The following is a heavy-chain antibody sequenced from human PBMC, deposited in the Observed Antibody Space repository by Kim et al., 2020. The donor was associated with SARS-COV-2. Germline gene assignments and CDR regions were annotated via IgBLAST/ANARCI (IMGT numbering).Heavy chain of an antibody. J-gene: IGHJ4*02. CDR1: RYSFTSYW. CDR2: IYPGDSDT. CDR3: ARRGRYCSSTSGYGDSVDY. Sequence: GESLKISCKGSRYSFTSYWIGWVRQMPGKGLEWMGIIYPGDSDTRYSPSFQGQVTISADKSISTAYLQWSSLKASDTAMYYCARRGRYCSSTSGYGDSVDYWGQGTLVTVSS. D-gene: IGHD2-2*01. V-gene: IGHV5-51*01.